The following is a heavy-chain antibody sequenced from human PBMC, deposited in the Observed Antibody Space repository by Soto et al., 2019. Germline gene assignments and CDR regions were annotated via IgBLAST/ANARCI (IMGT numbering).Heavy chain of an antibody. CDR2: INPKSSGP. CDR1: VNSFTDSP. Sequence: ARLQLSCKKSVNSFTDSPRHCVRQGPSRGLEWLGRINPKSSGPSTAQKFQFWVTMTRDRSISTVYMELTRLRSEDTDVHFCARGHYTYCSNGVWFVLYNLVMDVLGQDNTVTVS. D-gene: IGHD2-8*01. V-gene: IGHV1-2*04. J-gene: IGHJ6*01. CDR3: ARGHYTYCSNGVWFVLYNLVMDV.